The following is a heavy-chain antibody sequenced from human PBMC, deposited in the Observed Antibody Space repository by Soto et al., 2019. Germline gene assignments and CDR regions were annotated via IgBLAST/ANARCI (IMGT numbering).Heavy chain of an antibody. CDR3: AKDGESYAWTWFDP. V-gene: IGHV3-23*01. J-gene: IGHJ5*02. CDR2: ISGSCGST. Sequence: EVQLLESGGGLVQPGGSLRLSCAASGFTFSSYAMSWVRQAPGKGLEWVSAISGSCGSTYYADSVKGRFTISRDNSQNTLYLQMNSLREEDTDVYYCAKDGESYAWTWFDPWGQGNLVTVSS. CDR1: GFTFSSYA. D-gene: IGHD3-16*01.